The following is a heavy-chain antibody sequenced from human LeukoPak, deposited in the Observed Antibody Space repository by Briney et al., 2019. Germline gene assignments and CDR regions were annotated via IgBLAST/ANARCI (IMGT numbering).Heavy chain of an antibody. CDR3: AKDQRTISTFDY. J-gene: IGHJ4*02. V-gene: IGHV3-23*01. CDR1: GFTFDDYG. Sequence: GXXRLSCAASGFTFDDYGMSWVRQAPGKGLEWVSAISGSGSSSYYADSVKGRFTISRDNSKNTLYLQINSLRAEDTAIYYCAKDQRTISTFDYWGQGTLVTVTS. D-gene: IGHD3-3*01. CDR2: ISGSGSSS.